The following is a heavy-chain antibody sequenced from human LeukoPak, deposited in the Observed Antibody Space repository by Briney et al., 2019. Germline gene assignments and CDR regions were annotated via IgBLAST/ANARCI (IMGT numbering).Heavy chain of an antibody. CDR3: ARGPIPHYYGSRSYSGYFDY. D-gene: IGHD3-10*01. Sequence: ASVKVSCKASGYTFTSYGISWVRQAPGQGLEWMGWISAYNGNTNYAQKLQGRVTMTTDTSTSTAYMELRSLRSDDTAVYYCARGPIPHYYGSRSYSGYFDYWGQGTLVTVSS. CDR1: GYTFTSYG. CDR2: ISAYNGNT. J-gene: IGHJ4*02. V-gene: IGHV1-18*01.